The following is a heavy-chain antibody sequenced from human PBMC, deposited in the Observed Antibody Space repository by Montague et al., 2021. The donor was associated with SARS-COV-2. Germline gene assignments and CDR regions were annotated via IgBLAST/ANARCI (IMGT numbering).Heavy chain of an antibody. CDR3: ARGGGYSDLHYFDY. J-gene: IGHJ4*02. CDR2: IYHSGDT. V-gene: IGHV4-30-2*01. Sequence: CAVSGGSISSGTYSWSWIRQPPGKGLEWIGYIYHSGDTYYNPSLKSRVTISVDRSKNQFSLRLSSVTAADTAVYYCARGGGYSDLHYFDYWGQGTLVTVSS. CDR1: GGSISSGTYS. D-gene: IGHD4-17*01.